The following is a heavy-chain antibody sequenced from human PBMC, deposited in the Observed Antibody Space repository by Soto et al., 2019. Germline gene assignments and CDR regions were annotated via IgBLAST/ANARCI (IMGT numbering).Heavy chain of an antibody. J-gene: IGHJ4*02. CDR2: IYYSGST. D-gene: IGHD2-2*01. CDR3: ARVNCSSTSCYFDY. Sequence: PSETLSLTCTVSGGSISSYYLSWIRQPPGKGLEWIGYIYYSGSTNYNPSLKSRVTISVDTSKNQFSLKLSSVTAADTAVYYCARVNCSSTSCYFDYWGQGTLVTVSS. V-gene: IGHV4-59*01. CDR1: GGSISSYY.